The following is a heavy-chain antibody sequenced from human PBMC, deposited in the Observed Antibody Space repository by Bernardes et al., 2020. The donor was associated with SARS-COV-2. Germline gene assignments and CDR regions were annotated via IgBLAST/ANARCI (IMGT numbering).Heavy chain of an antibody. D-gene: IGHD3-10*01. J-gene: IGHJ4*02. CDR3: AKVWFGVSDHFDY. V-gene: IGHV3-23*01. CDR2: ISASGRST. Sequence: GGSLRLSCAASGFTLSSFAMSWIRQVPGKGLEWVSDISASGRSTSYADSVKGRFTVSKDDSKRSLSLQMNSLRAEDTAVYYCAKVWFGVSDHFDYWGRGTLVTVSS. CDR1: GFTLSSFA.